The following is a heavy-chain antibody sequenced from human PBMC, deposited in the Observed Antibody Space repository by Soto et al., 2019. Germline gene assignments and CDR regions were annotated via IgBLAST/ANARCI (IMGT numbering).Heavy chain of an antibody. D-gene: IGHD4-17*01. CDR1: GGSISSSSYY. CDR3: ARHSDYGDYVFDY. J-gene: IGHJ4*02. Sequence: SSETLSLTCTVSGGSISSSSYYWGWIRQPPGKGLEWIGSIYYSGSTYYNPSLKSRVTISVDTSKNQFSLKLSSVTAADTAVYYCARHSDYGDYVFDYWGQGTLVTVSS. CDR2: IYYSGST. V-gene: IGHV4-39*01.